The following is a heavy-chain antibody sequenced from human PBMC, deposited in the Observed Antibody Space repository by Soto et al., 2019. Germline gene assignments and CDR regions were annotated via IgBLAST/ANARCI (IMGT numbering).Heavy chain of an antibody. V-gene: IGHV1-69*01. CDR1: GGTFSSYA. J-gene: IGHJ5*02. CDR3: ARADTIFGVVTYNWFDP. CDR2: IIPIFGTA. Sequence: QVQLVQSGAEVKKPGSSVKVSCKASGGTFSSYAISWVRQAPGQGLEWMGGIIPIFGTANYAQKFQGRVTITADESTSTAYMELSSLRSEDTAVYYCARADTIFGVVTYNWFDPWGQGTLVTVSS. D-gene: IGHD3-3*01.